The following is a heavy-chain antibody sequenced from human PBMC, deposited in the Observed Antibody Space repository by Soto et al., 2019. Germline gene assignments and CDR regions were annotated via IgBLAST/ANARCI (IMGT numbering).Heavy chain of an antibody. V-gene: IGHV1-2*02. D-gene: IGHD2-8*01. J-gene: IGHJ6*02. CDR2: INPDSGGT. CDR3: AREIGDIVLMVYATNYYYGMDV. Sequence: GASVKVSCKASGYTFTGYYMHWVRQAPGQGLAWMGWINPDSGGTNYAQKFQGRVTMTRDTSISTAYMELSRLKSDDTAVYYCAREIGDIVLMVYATNYYYGMDVWGQGTTVTVSS. CDR1: GYTFTGYY.